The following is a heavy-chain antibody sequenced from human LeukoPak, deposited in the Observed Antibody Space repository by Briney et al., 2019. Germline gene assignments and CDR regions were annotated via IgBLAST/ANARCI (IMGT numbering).Heavy chain of an antibody. Sequence: PGGSLRLSCAASGFSFRSCWMSWVRQAPGKGREWVANIKEDGSEKYYVDSVKGRFTISRDNAENALYLQMNSLRAEDTAVYYCARVAWPHYFDYWGQGTLVTVSS. D-gene: IGHD2-21*01. CDR3: ARVAWPHYFDY. CDR2: IKEDGSEK. CDR1: GFSFRSCW. V-gene: IGHV3-7*01. J-gene: IGHJ4*02.